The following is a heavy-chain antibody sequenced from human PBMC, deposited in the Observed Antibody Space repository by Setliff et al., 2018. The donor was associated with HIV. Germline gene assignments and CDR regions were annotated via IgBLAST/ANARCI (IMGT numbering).Heavy chain of an antibody. J-gene: IGHJ6*03. D-gene: IGHD4-4*01. CDR3: ARVVYTYYHMDV. CDR1: GASISRGNYY. Sequence: PSETLSLTCTVSGASISRGNYYWTWIRQRPGKGLEWIAFIYYSGSTYYSPSLKSRLMISVDTSKNQFSLNMTSVTAADTAVYFCARVVYTYYHMDVWGKGTTVTVSS. V-gene: IGHV4-30-4*08. CDR2: IYYSGST.